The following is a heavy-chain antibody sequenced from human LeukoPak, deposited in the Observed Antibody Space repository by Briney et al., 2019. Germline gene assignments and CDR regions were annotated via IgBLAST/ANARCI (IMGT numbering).Heavy chain of an antibody. V-gene: IGHV3-30*18. D-gene: IGHD2-15*01. CDR3: AKDGVAALDY. Sequence: GGSLRLSCAASGFSFSSYGMHWVRQAPGKGLEWVAVISYDGSNKYYADSVKGRFTISRDNSKNTLYLQMNSLRAEDTAVYYCAKDGVAALDYWGQETLVTVSS. CDR1: GFSFSSYG. CDR2: ISYDGSNK. J-gene: IGHJ4*02.